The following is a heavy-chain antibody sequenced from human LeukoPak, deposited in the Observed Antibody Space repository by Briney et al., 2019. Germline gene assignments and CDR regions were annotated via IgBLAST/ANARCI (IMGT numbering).Heavy chain of an antibody. D-gene: IGHD6-19*01. Sequence: GGSLRLSCAASGFTVSSNYMSWVRPAPGKGLEWVSVFYSGGSAYYADSVKGRFTISRDNSKNTLYLQMNSLRAEDTAVYFCARASGWHLDPVDYWGQGTLVTVSS. CDR1: GFTVSSNY. V-gene: IGHV3-53*01. CDR2: FYSGGSA. J-gene: IGHJ4*02. CDR3: ARASGWHLDPVDY.